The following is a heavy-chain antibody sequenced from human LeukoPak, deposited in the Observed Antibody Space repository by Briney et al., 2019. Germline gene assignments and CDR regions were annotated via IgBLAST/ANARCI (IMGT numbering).Heavy chain of an antibody. Sequence: PSETLSLTCTVSGGSISSSSYYWGWIRQPPGKGLEWIGSIYYSGSTCYNPSLKSRVAISVDTSKNQFSLKLSSVTAADTAVYYCASTSDYYYGKFDYWGQGTLVTVSS. CDR3: ASTSDYYYGKFDY. D-gene: IGHD3-22*01. J-gene: IGHJ4*02. V-gene: IGHV4-39*01. CDR1: GGSISSSSYY. CDR2: IYYSGST.